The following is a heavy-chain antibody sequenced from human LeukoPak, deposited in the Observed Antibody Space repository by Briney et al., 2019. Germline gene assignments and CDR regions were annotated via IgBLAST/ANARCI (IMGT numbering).Heavy chain of an antibody. CDR3: ARDMENDFWSGYYPN. Sequence: GGSLRLSCAASGFTFSNYGMHWVRQAPGKGLEWVSSISSSSSYIYYADSVKGRFTISRDNAKNSLYLQMNSLRAEDTAVYYCARDMENDFWSGYYPNWGQGTLVTVSS. V-gene: IGHV3-21*01. D-gene: IGHD3-3*01. CDR1: GFTFSNYG. CDR2: ISSSSSYI. J-gene: IGHJ4*02.